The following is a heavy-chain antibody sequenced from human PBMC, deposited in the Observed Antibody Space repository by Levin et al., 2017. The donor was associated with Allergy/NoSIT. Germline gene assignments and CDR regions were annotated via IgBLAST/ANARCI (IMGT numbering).Heavy chain of an antibody. D-gene: IGHD6-19*01. CDR1: GFTFTSSA. CDR2: IVVGSGNT. Sequence: KISCQASGFTFTSSAVQWVRQARGQRLEWIGWIVVGSGNTNYAQKFQERVTITRDMSTSTAYMELSSLRSEDTAVYYCAADSSGWYDGMDVWGQGTTVTVSS. V-gene: IGHV1-58*01. J-gene: IGHJ6*02. CDR3: AADSSGWYDGMDV.